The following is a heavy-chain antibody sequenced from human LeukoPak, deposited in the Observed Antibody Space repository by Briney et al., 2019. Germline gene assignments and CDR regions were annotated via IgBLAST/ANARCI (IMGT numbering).Heavy chain of an antibody. CDR3: ARLLGPLDYVWGSSRSK. J-gene: IGHJ4*02. Sequence: SQTLSLTCTVSGVSISYATCQWTWIRQSAGKGLEWIGLISKSGTTNYNPSHKSRVTISIDTTKNQFSLKLTSVTAADTAVYYCARLLGPLDYVWGSSRSKWGQGTLVTVSS. CDR1: GVSISYATCQ. V-gene: IGHV4-61*02. D-gene: IGHD3-16*02. CDR2: ISKSGTT.